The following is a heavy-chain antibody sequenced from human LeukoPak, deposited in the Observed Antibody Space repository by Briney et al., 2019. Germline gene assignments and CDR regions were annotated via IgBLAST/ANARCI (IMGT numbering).Heavy chain of an antibody. J-gene: IGHJ3*02. CDR2: IIPIFGTA. V-gene: IGHV1-69*05. CDR3: ARSRPGYSSSWYELKAFDI. D-gene: IGHD6-13*01. CDR1: GGTFSSYA. Sequence: SVKVSCKASGGTFSSYAISWVRQAPGQGLEWMGGIIPIFGTANYAQKFQGRVTITTDESTSTAYMELSSLRSEDTAVYYCARSRPGYSSSWYELKAFDIWGQGTMVTVSS.